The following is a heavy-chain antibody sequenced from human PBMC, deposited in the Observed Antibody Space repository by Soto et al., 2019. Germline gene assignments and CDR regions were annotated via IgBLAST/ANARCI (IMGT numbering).Heavy chain of an antibody. CDR3: TRASLYDSSGYYYGSVWFDP. CDR1: GFTFGDYA. D-gene: IGHD3-22*01. CDR2: IRSKAYGGTT. V-gene: IGHV3-49*03. Sequence: GWSMRISCTACGFTFGDYAMSWFRQAPGKGLEWVGFIRSKAYGGTTEYAASVKGRFTISRDDSKSIAYLQMNSLKTEDTAVYYCTRASLYDSSGYYYGSVWFDPWGQGTLVTVSS. J-gene: IGHJ5*02.